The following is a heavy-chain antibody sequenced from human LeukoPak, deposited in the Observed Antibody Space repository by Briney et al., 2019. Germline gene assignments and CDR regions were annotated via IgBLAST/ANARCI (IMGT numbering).Heavy chain of an antibody. D-gene: IGHD4-17*01. Sequence: SETLSLTCTVSGGSVSSGSYYWSWIRQHPGKGLEWIGYIYYSGSTYYNPSLKSRVTISVDTSKNQFSLKLSSVTAADTAVYYCARQHLPPDYGDSQETFDIWGQGTMVTVSS. V-gene: IGHV4-31*03. CDR3: ARQHLPPDYGDSQETFDI. CDR1: GGSVSSGSYY. J-gene: IGHJ3*02. CDR2: IYYSGST.